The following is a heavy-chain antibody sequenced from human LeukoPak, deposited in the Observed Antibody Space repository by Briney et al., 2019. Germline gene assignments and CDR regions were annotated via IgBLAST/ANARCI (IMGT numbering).Heavy chain of an antibody. CDR1: GFTFSSYG. CDR2: IRYDGSNK. Sequence: EGSLRLSCAASGFTFSSYGMHWVRQAPGKGMEWVTFIRYDGSNKNYADSVKGRFTISRDNSKNTLYLQMNSLTVEDTAIYYCVKVAKYYYGSETYYFFEHWGQGTPVTASS. D-gene: IGHD3-10*01. CDR3: VKVAKYYYGSETYYFFEH. V-gene: IGHV3-30*02. J-gene: IGHJ4*02.